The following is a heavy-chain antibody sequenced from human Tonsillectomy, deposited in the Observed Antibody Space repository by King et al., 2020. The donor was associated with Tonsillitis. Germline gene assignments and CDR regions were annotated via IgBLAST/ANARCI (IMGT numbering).Heavy chain of an antibody. V-gene: IGHV4-4*07. CDR1: GGSISSYY. Sequence: QLQESGPGLVKPSETLSLTCTVSGGSISSYYWSWIRQPAGKGLEWIGRIYTSGSTNYNPSLKSRVTMSVDPSKNQFSLKLSSVTAADTAVYYCARDWDYGSGSASLDYWGQGTLVTVSS. CDR2: IYTSGST. CDR3: ARDWDYGSGSASLDY. J-gene: IGHJ4*02. D-gene: IGHD3-10*01.